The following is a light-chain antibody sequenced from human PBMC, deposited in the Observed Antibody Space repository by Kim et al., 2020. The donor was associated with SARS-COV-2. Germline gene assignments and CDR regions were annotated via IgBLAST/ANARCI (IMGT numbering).Light chain of an antibody. J-gene: IGLJ2*01. CDR1: KLGDKY. V-gene: IGLV3-1*01. CDR2: QDG. CDR3: QAWDSSTHVV. Sequence: SYELTQPPSVSVSPGQTASITCSGDKLGDKYACWYQQKPGQSPVLVIYQDGKRPSGIPERFSGSNSGNTATLTISGTQAMDEADYYCQAWDSSTHVVFGGGTQLTVL.